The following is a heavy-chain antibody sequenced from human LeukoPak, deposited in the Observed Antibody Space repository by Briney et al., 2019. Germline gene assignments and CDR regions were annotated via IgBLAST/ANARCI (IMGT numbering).Heavy chain of an antibody. CDR2: INPNSGAT. J-gene: IGHJ4*02. Sequence: ASAKVSCKASGYTFTSYYMHWVRQAPGQGLEWMGWINPNSGATNCAQKFQGRVTMTRDTSISTAYMELSRLRSDDTAVYYCARDLLGATSDYWGQGTLVTVSS. V-gene: IGHV1-2*02. CDR1: GYTFTSYY. D-gene: IGHD1-26*01. CDR3: ARDLLGATSDY.